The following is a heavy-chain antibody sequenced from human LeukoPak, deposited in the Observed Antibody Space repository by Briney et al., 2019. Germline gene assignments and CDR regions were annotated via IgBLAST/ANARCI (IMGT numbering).Heavy chain of an antibody. CDR2: IYYSGST. Sequence: SETLSLTCSVSGGSISSYYWSWIRQPPGKGLEWIGYIYYSGSTNYNPSLKSRVTISVDTSKNQFSLKLSSVTAADTAVYYCARVRSTSWPLPYNWFDPWGQGTLVTVSS. CDR3: ARVRSTSWPLPYNWFDP. J-gene: IGHJ5*02. D-gene: IGHD2-2*01. V-gene: IGHV4-59*01. CDR1: GGSISSYY.